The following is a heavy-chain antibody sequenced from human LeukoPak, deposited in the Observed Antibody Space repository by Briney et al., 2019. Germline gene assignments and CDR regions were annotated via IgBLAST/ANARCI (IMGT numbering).Heavy chain of an antibody. CDR3: ARDLGTTVTTYLDY. CDR1: GFTFSNYG. CDR2: LSRSGDSP. V-gene: IGHV3-23*01. J-gene: IGHJ4*02. D-gene: IGHD4-17*01. Sequence: PGGSLRLSCAASGFTFSNYGMSWVRQAPGKGLEWVSTLSRSGDSPYYADSVKGRFTISRDNSKNTVYLQMNSLRAEDTAVYYCARDLGTTVTTYLDYWGQGTLVTVSS.